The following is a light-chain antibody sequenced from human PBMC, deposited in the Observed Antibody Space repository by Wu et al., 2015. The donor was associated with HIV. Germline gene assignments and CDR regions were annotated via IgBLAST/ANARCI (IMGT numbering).Light chain of an antibody. J-gene: IGKJ1*01. CDR2: GAS. Sequence: EIVMTQSPATLSVSPGERVTLSCRASQSVRDDLAWYQQKPGQAPRLLIYGASTRATGIPVRFSGSGSGTEFTLTISSLQSEDFAFYYCQQYDQWRTFGQGTKVESK. CDR3: QQYDQWRT. CDR1: QSVRDD. V-gene: IGKV3-15*01.